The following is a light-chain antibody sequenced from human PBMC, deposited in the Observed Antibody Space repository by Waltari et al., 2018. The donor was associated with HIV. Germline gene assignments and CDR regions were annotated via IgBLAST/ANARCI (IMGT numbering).Light chain of an antibody. CDR1: VLPKKY. CDR2: KDN. CDR3: YSADDSGDYKG. V-gene: IGLV3-10*01. Sequence: SHELTQPSSVSVSPGQTARLTCSGDVLPKKYAFWYQQKSGQAPVLVLYKDNIRPYDIPEGISGSSSGTMATLTISGAQVDDEADYYCYSADDSGDYKGFGGGTKLTVL. J-gene: IGLJ2*01.